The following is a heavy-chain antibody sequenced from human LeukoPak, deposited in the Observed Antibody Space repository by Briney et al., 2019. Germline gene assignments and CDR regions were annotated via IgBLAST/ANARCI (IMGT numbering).Heavy chain of an antibody. D-gene: IGHD6-13*01. CDR1: GFTFSSYA. CDR2: ISYDGSNK. CDR3: AKDIRDSSSWSSYGMDV. V-gene: IGHV3-30-3*01. J-gene: IGHJ6*02. Sequence: GRSLRLSCAASGFTFSSYAMHWVRQAPGKGLEWVAVISYDGSNKYYADSVKGRFTISRDNSKNTLYLQMNSLRAEDTALYYCAKDIRDSSSWSSYGMDVWGQGTTVTVSS.